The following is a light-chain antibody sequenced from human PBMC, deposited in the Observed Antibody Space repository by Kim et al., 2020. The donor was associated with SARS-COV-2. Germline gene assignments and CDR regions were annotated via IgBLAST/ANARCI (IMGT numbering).Light chain of an antibody. J-gene: IGLJ3*02. Sequence: KTVPISCTRSSGSIASNYVQWYLQRPGRAPTTVIYENNQRPSGVPDRFSGSIDISSNSASLTISGLKTEDEADYYCQSYDITDHWVFGGGTQLTVL. V-gene: IGLV6-57*03. CDR2: ENN. CDR3: QSYDITDHWV. CDR1: SGSIASNY.